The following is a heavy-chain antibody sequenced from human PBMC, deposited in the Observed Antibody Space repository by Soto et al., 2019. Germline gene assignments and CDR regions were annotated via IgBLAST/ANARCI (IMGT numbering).Heavy chain of an antibody. CDR2: IYYSGST. V-gene: IGHV4-59*08. CDR3: ERIDGYYHYMAV. D-gene: IGHD6-13*01. Sequence: SETLSLTCTVSGGSISSYYWTWIRQPPGKGLEWIGYIYYSGSTNYNPSLKSRVTISVATSKTQFSLKLSSVTAADTAVYYCERIDGYYHYMAVWGKGTTVTVSS. CDR1: GGSISSYY. J-gene: IGHJ6*03.